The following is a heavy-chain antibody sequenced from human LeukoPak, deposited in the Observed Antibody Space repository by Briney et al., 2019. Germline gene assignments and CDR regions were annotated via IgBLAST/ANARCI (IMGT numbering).Heavy chain of an antibody. V-gene: IGHV1-69*04. J-gene: IGHJ6*02. CDR2: IIPILGIA. CDR3: ARDDYGDYRGPSYYYYYGMDV. Sequence: SVKVSCRASGYTFTGYYMHWVRQAPGQGLQWMGRIIPILGIAIYAQKFQGRVTITADKSTSTAYMELSSLRSEDTAVYYCARDDYGDYRGPSYYYYYGMDVWGQGTTVTVSS. D-gene: IGHD4-17*01. CDR1: GYTFTGYY.